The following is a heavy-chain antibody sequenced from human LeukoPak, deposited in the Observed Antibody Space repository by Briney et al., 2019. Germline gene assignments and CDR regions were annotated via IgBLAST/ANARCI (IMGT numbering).Heavy chain of an antibody. V-gene: IGHV3-21*04. CDR1: GFTFSSYS. J-gene: IGHJ3*02. D-gene: IGHD3-16*02. CDR3: AKDGTGYDYVWGNYRSNAFDI. CDR2: ISSSSSYI. Sequence: GGSLRLSCAASGFTFSSYSMNWVRQAPGKGLEWVSSISSSSSYIYYADSVKGRFTISRDNSKNTLYLQMSSLRAEDTAVYYCAKDGTGYDYVWGNYRSNAFDIWGQGTMVTVSS.